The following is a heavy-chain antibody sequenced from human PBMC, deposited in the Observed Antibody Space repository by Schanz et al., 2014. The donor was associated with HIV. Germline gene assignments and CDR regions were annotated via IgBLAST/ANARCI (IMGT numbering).Heavy chain of an antibody. Sequence: QVQLQQWGAGLLKPSETLSLTCAVYGSSVTYFYWTWIRPSPGKGLEWIAEVNHSGDTNYNPSLKSPVTISGEPSKSQFSLKLDPVTAADTAVYYCARAKWPPRSRHFDFWGQGNLVTVSS. V-gene: IGHV4-34*02. J-gene: IGHJ4*02. CDR3: ARAKWPPRSRHFDF. CDR2: VNHSGDT. D-gene: IGHD6-13*01. CDR1: GSSVTYFY.